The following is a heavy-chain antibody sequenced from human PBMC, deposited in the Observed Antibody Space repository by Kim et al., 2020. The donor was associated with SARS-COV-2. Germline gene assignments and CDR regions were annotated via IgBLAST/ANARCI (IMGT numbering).Heavy chain of an antibody. V-gene: IGHV3-23*01. CDR1: GFTFSSDA. CDR2: VISDAGIT. J-gene: IGHJ4*02. Sequence: GGSLRLFCAASGFTFSSDAMSWVRQAPGKGLEWVSSVISDAGITHYADSVKGRFTISRENSKNMLYLQMNRLRALDTALDYCVKALRQLCMALDYWFPGT. CDR3: VKALRQLCMALDY. D-gene: IGHD2-8*01.